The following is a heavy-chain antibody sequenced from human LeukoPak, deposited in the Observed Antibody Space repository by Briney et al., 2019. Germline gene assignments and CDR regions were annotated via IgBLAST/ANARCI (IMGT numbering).Heavy chain of an antibody. CDR2: IGVAGDT. D-gene: IGHD6-19*01. CDR3: ARESGPNSYGWTDLDY. CDR1: GFTFSTYD. J-gene: IGHJ4*02. V-gene: IGHV3-13*04. Sequence: PGGSLRLSCAASGFTFSTYDMHWVRQATGKGLEWVSAIGVAGDTYYSGSVKGRFIISRENAKNSLFLQMNSLEAGDTAVYYCARESGPNSYGWTDLDYWGQGTLVTVSS.